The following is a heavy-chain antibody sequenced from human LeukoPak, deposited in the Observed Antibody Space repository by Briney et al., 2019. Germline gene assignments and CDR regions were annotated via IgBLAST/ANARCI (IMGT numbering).Heavy chain of an antibody. Sequence: QPGGSLRLSCAASGFTFGRYAMTWVRQAPGRGLEWVSSISDDGGATYYPDPVKGRFTIFRANSKNTLYLQMNTLRAEDTAVYYCAKGQRVVVPSTRILDVWGKGTTVTVSS. CDR2: ISDDGGAT. J-gene: IGHJ6*03. D-gene: IGHD2-15*01. V-gene: IGHV3-23*01. CDR3: AKGQRVVVPSTRILDV. CDR1: GFTFGRYA.